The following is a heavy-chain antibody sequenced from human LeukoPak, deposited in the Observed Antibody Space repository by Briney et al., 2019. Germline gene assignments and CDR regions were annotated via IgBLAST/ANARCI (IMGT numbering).Heavy chain of an antibody. CDR3: ARGFGEYYYDSSGYYYDWFDP. V-gene: IGHV4-30-4*01. Sequence: PSETLFLTCTVSGGSISSGDYYWSWIRQPPGKGLEWIGYIYYSGSTYYNPSLKSRVTISVDTSKNQFSLKLSSVTAADTAVYYCARGFGEYYYDSSGYYYDWFDPWGQGTLVTVSS. D-gene: IGHD3-22*01. CDR1: GGSISSGDYY. J-gene: IGHJ5*02. CDR2: IYYSGST.